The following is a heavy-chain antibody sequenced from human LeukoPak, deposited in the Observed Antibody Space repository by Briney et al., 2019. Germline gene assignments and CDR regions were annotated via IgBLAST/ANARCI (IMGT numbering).Heavy chain of an antibody. J-gene: IGHJ3*02. Sequence: SETLSLTCTVSGGSISSYYWSWIRQPPAKGLEWIGYIYYSGSTNYNPSLKSRVTISVDTSKNQFSLKLSSVTAADTAVYYCARDGPVGGYIHYAFDIWGQGTMVTISS. CDR1: GGSISSYY. V-gene: IGHV4-59*01. CDR2: IYYSGST. CDR3: ARDGPVGGYIHYAFDI. D-gene: IGHD5-12*01.